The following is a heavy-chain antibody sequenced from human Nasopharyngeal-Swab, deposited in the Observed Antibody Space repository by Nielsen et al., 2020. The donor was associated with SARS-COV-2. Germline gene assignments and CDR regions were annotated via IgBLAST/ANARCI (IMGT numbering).Heavy chain of an antibody. CDR1: GFTFSSSG. D-gene: IGHD1-26*01. Sequence: GGSLRLSCTASGFTFSSSGINWVRQAPGKGLEWVSYISSSATTISYADSVKGRFTISRDNAKNSLYLQMDSLRDEDTAVYYCARDHCATTACRFDYWCQGTLVTVSS. J-gene: IGHJ4*02. V-gene: IGHV3-48*02. CDR3: ARDHCATTACRFDY. CDR2: ISSSATTI.